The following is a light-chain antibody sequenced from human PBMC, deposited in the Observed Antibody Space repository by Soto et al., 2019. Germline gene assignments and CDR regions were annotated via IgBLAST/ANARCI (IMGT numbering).Light chain of an antibody. CDR2: LGS. J-gene: IGKJ2*01. CDR3: MQALQTPL. Sequence: DIVMTQSPLSLPVTPGEPASISCRSSQSLLHSNGYNYLDWYLQKPGQSPQLLIYLGSNRASGVPGRVSGSGSGTYFTLKISRVEAEDVGVYYCMQALQTPLFGQGTKLEIK. CDR1: QSLLHSNGYNY. V-gene: IGKV2-28*01.